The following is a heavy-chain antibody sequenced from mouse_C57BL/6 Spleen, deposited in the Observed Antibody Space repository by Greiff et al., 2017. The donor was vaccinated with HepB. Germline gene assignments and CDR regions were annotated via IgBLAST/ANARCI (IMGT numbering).Heavy chain of an antibody. CDR2: FYPGSGSI. D-gene: IGHD2-10*02. J-gene: IGHJ3*01. CDR3: ARHEGYGNPAWFAY. Sequence: VKVVESGAELVKPGASVKLSCKASGYTFTEYTIHWVKQRSGQGLEWIGWFYPGSGSIKYNEKFKDKATLTADKSSSTVYMERSRLTSEDSAVYFCARHEGYGNPAWFAYWGQVTLVTVSA. V-gene: IGHV1-62-2*01. CDR1: GYTFTEYT.